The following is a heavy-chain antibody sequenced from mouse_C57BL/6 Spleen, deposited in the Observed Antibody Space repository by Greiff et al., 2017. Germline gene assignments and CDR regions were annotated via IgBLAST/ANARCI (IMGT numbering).Heavy chain of an antibody. CDR3: ARSMITTTWFAY. J-gene: IGHJ3*01. Sequence: QVQLQQPGAELVKPGASVKLSCKASGYTFTSYWMQWVKQRPGQGLEWIGEIDPSDSYTNYNPKFKGKATLTVDTSSSTAYMQLSSLTSEDSAVYYCARSMITTTWFAYWGQGTLVTVSA. CDR1: GYTFTSYW. V-gene: IGHV1-50*01. CDR2: IDPSDSYT. D-gene: IGHD2-4*01.